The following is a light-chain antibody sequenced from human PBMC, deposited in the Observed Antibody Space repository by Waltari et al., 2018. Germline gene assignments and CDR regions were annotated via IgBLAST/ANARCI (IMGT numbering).Light chain of an antibody. CDR3: QQYDISPLT. CDR2: GAS. CDR1: QTVRTTY. J-gene: IGKJ4*01. V-gene: IGKV3-20*01. Sequence: IAFTQSPATLPLSPGERATLSCRASQTVRTTYLAWYQQKPGQAPTLLIYGASSRATGIPDRFSGSGSGTDFSLTISSLEPEDFAVYYCQQYDISPLTFGGGTKVEIK.